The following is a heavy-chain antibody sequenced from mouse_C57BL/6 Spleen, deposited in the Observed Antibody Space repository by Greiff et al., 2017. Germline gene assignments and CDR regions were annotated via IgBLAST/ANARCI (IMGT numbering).Heavy chain of an antibody. D-gene: IGHD1-1*01. Sequence: VQRVESGAELVKPGASVKISCKASGYAFSSYWMNWVKQRPGKGLEWIGQIYPGDGDTNYNGKFKGKATLTADKSSSTAYMQLSSLTSEDSAVYFCARSTVVALYYFDYGGQGTTLTVSS. CDR3: ARSTVVALYYFDY. J-gene: IGHJ2*01. V-gene: IGHV1-80*01. CDR2: IYPGDGDT. CDR1: GYAFSSYW.